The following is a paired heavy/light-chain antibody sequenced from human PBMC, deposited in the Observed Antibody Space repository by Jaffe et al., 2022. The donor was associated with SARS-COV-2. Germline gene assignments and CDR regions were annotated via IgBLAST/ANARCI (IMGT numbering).Heavy chain of an antibody. J-gene: IGHJ6*02. CDR1: GFTFSSYN. D-gene: IGHD7-27*01. Sequence: EVQLVDSGGGLVKPGGSLRLSCAASGFTFSSYNMIWVRQAPGKGLEWVSFISSSRSYTSYADSVRGRLSVSRDNTKNLLYLQMNNLRVEDTAVYYCASDTVTTGDAYYHYGMDVWGQGTTVTVSS. CDR3: ASDTVTTGDAYYHYGMDV. CDR2: ISSSRSYT. V-gene: IGHV3-21*02.
Light chain of an antibody. CDR2: QDT. Sequence: SDDLAQSPSVSVSPGQTVSITCSGDKLENKYAYWYQQKPGQSPVLVISQDTKRPSGIPERFSGSKSGNTATLTISGTQAVDDADYYCQAWDSSTHMVFGGGTKVTVL. V-gene: IGLV3-1*01. J-gene: IGLJ2*01. CDR1: KLENKY. CDR3: QAWDSSTHMV.